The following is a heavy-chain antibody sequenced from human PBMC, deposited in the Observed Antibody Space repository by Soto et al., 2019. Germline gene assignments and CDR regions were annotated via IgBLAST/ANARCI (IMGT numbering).Heavy chain of an antibody. Sequence: QVQLVESGGGVVQPGRSLRLSCAASGFTFSSYGMHWVRQAPGKGLEWVAVISYDGSNKYYADSVKGRFTISRDNSKNTLYLQMNSLRAEDTAVYYCAKDLGDVAAAGTHWGQGTLVPVSS. CDR3: AKDLGDVAAAGTH. CDR2: ISYDGSNK. V-gene: IGHV3-30*18. D-gene: IGHD6-13*01. CDR1: GFTFSSYG. J-gene: IGHJ4*02.